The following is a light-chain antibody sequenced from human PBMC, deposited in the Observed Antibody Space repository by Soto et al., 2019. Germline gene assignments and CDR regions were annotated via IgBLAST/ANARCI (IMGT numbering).Light chain of an antibody. V-gene: IGKV3-20*01. CDR3: QHYGRSPTWT. Sequence: EIVLTQSPGTLSLSPGERATLSCRASQSVDSSYLAWYQQKPGQAPRLLICAASSRATGIPDRFSGSGSGTDFTLTISRLEPEDFAVYYCQHYGRSPTWTFGQGTKVEIK. CDR1: QSVDSSY. CDR2: AAS. J-gene: IGKJ1*01.